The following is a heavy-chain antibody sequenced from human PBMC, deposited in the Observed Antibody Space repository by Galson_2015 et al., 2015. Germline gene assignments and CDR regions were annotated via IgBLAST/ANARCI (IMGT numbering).Heavy chain of an antibody. Sequence: SLRLSCAASSFTVSSYFLRWGIQAPGRRLVWGAVIRYDGGNTYYDDSVKGRVTISIDKSKNKLYLQLNSVRAADTAVYYCARGDGGCGGPYFDYWGQGTLVTVSS. D-gene: IGHD2-21*01. CDR2: IRYDGGNT. V-gene: IGHV3-33*01. CDR3: ARGDGGCGGPYFDY. J-gene: IGHJ4*02. CDR1: SFTVSSYF.